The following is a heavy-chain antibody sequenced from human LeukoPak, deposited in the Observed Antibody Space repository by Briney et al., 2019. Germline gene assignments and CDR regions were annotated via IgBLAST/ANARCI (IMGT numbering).Heavy chain of an antibody. CDR1: GGSVSGYY. J-gene: IGHJ6*03. CDR3: ARPYYYYMDV. V-gene: IGHV4-34*01. CDR2: INHSGST. Sequence: PSETLSLTCAVYGGSVSGYYWSWIRQPPGKGLEWIGEINHSGSTNYNPSLKSRVTISVDTSKNQFSLKLSSVTAADTAVYYCARPYYYYMDVWGKGTTVTVSS.